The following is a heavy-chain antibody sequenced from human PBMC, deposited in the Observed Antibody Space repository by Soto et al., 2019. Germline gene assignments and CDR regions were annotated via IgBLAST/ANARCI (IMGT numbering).Heavy chain of an antibody. D-gene: IGHD5-18*01. CDR1: GFSFSSFE. Sequence: GGSLRLSCTTSGFSFSSFEMNWVRQAPGKGLEWVPFISDSGKAIYYAESVKGRFTISRDNTKNLLYLQMSSLRVEDTAVYFCAGDRPGYTYGYTYWGPGTLVTVSS. V-gene: IGHV3-48*03. J-gene: IGHJ4*02. CDR3: AGDRPGYTYGYTY. CDR2: ISDSGKAI.